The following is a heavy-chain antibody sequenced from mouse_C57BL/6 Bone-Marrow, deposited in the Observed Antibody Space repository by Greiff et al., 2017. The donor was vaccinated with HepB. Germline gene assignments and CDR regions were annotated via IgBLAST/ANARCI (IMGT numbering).Heavy chain of an antibody. J-gene: IGHJ1*03. D-gene: IGHD1-1*01. CDR3: ARLYYGSSYVKWYFDV. Sequence: VQLQQSGPELVKPGASVKVSCKASGYTFTDYYMNWVKQSHGKSLEWIGDINPNNGGTSYNQKFKGKATLTVDKSSSTAYMELRSLTSEDSAVYYCARLYYGSSYVKWYFDVWGTGTTVTVSS. CDR1: GYTFTDYY. CDR2: INPNNGGT. V-gene: IGHV1-26*01.